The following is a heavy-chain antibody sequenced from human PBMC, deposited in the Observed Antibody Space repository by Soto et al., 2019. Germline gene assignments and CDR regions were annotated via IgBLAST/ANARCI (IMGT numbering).Heavy chain of an antibody. CDR2: INHSGST. Sequence: SETLSLTCAVYGGSFSNYYWSWIRQPPGKGLEWIGEINHSGSTNYNPSLKSRVAISVDTSKNQFSLKLSSVTAADTAVYYCAREQRSIVSPWFDPWGQGILVTVSS. V-gene: IGHV4-34*01. CDR3: AREQRSIVSPWFDP. CDR1: GGSFSNYY. J-gene: IGHJ5*02. D-gene: IGHD2-15*01.